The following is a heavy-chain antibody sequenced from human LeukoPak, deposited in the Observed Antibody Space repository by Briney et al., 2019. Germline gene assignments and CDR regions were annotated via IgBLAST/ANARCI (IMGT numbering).Heavy chain of an antibody. CDR2: ISGGGGST. CDR1: GFTFSSYA. J-gene: IGHJ4*02. CDR3: AKALYGLWLSGDY. V-gene: IGHV3-23*01. Sequence: PGGSLRLSCAASGFTFSSYAMSWVRQAPGKGLGWVSAISGGGGSTYYADSVKGRFTVSRDNSKNTLYLLMNSLRAEDTALYYCAKALYGLWLSGDYWGQGTLVTVSS. D-gene: IGHD5-18*01.